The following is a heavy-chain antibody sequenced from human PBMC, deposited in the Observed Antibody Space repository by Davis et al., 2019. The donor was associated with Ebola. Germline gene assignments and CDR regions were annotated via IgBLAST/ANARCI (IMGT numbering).Heavy chain of an antibody. CDR1: GFTFSSYA. J-gene: IGHJ6*02. Sequence: GESLKISCAASGFTFSSYAMHWVRQAPGKGLEWVAVISYDGSNKYYADSVKVRFTISRDNSKNTLYLQMNSLRAEDTAVYYCARPNWGPYYYYYGMDVWGQGTTVTVS. D-gene: IGHD7-27*01. CDR3: ARPNWGPYYYYYGMDV. V-gene: IGHV3-30*04. CDR2: ISYDGSNK.